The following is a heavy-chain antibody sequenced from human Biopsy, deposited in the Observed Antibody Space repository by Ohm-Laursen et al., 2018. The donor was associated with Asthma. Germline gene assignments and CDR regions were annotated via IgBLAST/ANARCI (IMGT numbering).Heavy chain of an antibody. CDR2: IYYSGRT. D-gene: IGHD2-21*02. Sequence: GTLSLTCIVSGDAMSTSGSYWGWIRQSPGKGLEWIGSIYYSGRTYYNPSLESRVTISADTSKNHFSLKVTSVTAADTAVYYCARGWNCGGDCYSLDSWGQGTLVTVSS. V-gene: IGHV4-39*02. J-gene: IGHJ4*02. CDR3: ARGWNCGGDCYSLDS. CDR1: GDAMSTSGSY.